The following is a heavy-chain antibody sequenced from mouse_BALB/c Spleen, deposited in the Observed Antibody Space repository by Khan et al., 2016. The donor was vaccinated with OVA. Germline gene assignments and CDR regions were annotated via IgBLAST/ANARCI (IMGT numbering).Heavy chain of an antibody. V-gene: IGHV1S137*01. Sequence: QVRLQQSGAELVRPGVSVKISCKGSGYTFTDFTMHWVKQSHAMSLEWIGVISTYYGHATYNQKFKDKATMTVDKSSSTAYMELARLTSEDSAIYYCARGGWGNSFAYWGQGTLVTVSA. D-gene: IGHD1-1*02. CDR1: GYTFTDFT. J-gene: IGHJ3*01. CDR3: ARGGWGNSFAY. CDR2: ISTYYGHA.